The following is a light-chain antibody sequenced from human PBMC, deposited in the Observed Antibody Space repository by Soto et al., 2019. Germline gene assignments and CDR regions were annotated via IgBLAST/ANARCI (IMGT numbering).Light chain of an antibody. Sequence: QSVLTQPPSVSSAPGQKDTISCSGSSSHIGGNSVSWYQQLPGTTPNLLIYDDNKRPSGIPGRFSGSKSGTSATLGITEYQTGDEADYYCGSCDSSVGSDVFGTGTKVTVL. CDR2: DDN. CDR1: SSHIGGNS. V-gene: IGLV1-51*01. J-gene: IGLJ1*01. CDR3: GSCDSSVGSDV.